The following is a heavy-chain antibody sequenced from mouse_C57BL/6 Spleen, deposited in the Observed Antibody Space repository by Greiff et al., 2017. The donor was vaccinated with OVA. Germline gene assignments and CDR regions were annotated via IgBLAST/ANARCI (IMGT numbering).Heavy chain of an antibody. V-gene: IGHV1-69*01. CDR3: ARRLDYGNYGFDY. J-gene: IGHJ2*01. Sequence: QVQLQQPGAELVMPGASVKLSCKASGYTFTSYWMHWVKQRPGQGLEWIGEIDPSDSYTNYNQKFKGKSTLTVDKSSSTAYMQPSSLTSEDSAVYYCARRLDYGNYGFDYWGQGTTLTVSS. D-gene: IGHD2-1*01. CDR2: IDPSDSYT. CDR1: GYTFTSYW.